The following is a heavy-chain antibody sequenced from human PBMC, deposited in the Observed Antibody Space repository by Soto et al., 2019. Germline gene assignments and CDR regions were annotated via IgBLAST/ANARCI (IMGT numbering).Heavy chain of an antibody. CDR2: IYYSGST. J-gene: IGHJ4*02. D-gene: IGHD6-13*01. V-gene: IGHV4-31*03. CDR3: ARGNVAGTDY. Sequence: SETLSLTCTVSGGSISSCGYYWSWIRQHPGKGLEWIGYIYYSGSTYYNPSLKSRVTISVDTSKNQFSLKLSSVTAADTAVYYCARGNVAGTDYWGQGTLVTVSS. CDR1: GGSISSCGYY.